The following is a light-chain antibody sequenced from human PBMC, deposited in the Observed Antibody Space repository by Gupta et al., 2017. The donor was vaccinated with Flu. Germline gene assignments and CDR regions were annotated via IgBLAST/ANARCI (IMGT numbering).Light chain of an antibody. V-gene: IGKV1-39*01. CDR3: QQSSTTPHT. CDR1: QSIASY. J-gene: IGKJ1*01. Sequence: DIQMTQSPTSLSASVGDRVTITCRASQSIASYVNWYQQKLGEAPKLLIYVASNLQSGVPSRFSGSGSGTDFTLTISSLQPEDCATYYCQQSSTTPHTFGQGTKVEIK. CDR2: VAS.